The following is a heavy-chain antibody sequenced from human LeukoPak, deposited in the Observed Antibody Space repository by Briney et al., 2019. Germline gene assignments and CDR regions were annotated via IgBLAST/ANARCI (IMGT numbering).Heavy chain of an antibody. CDR1: GGSISSGGYS. CDR3: ARHRQYETDVFDI. J-gene: IGHJ3*02. CDR2: IYHGGST. D-gene: IGHD2/OR15-2a*01. Sequence: SQTLSLTCAVSGGSISSGGYSWSWIRQPPGKGLEWIGYIYHGGSTYYNPSLKSRVTISVDRSKNQFSLKLSSVTAADTAVYHCARHRQYETDVFDIWGQGTMVTVSS. V-gene: IGHV4-30-2*01.